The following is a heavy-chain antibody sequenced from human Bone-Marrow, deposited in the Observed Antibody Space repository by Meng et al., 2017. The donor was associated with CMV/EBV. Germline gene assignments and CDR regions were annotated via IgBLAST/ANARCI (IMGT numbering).Heavy chain of an antibody. J-gene: IGHJ6*02. CDR2: ISYDGSNK. Sequence: GGSLRLSCAASGFTFSSYAMHWVRQAPGKGLEWVAVISYDGSNKYYADSVKGRFTISRDNSKNTLYLQMNSLRAEDTAVYYCARARITIFGVVIMYYYGMDVWGQGTKVTVSS. CDR3: ARARITIFGVVIMYYYGMDV. CDR1: GFTFSSYA. V-gene: IGHV3-30*04. D-gene: IGHD3-3*01.